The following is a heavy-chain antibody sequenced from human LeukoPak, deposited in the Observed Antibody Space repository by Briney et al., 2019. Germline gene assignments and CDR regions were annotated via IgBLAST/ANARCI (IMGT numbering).Heavy chain of an antibody. V-gene: IGHV1-69*01. CDR1: GGTFSSYA. CDR2: IIPIFGTA. D-gene: IGHD4-11*01. CDR3: ARDTPSLQYPDAFDI. J-gene: IGHJ3*02. Sequence: GASVKVSCKASGGTFSSYAISWVRQAPGQGLEWMGGIIPIFGTANYAQKFQGRVTITADESTSTAYMELSSLRSEDTAVYYCARDTPSLQYPDAFDIWGQGTMVTVSS.